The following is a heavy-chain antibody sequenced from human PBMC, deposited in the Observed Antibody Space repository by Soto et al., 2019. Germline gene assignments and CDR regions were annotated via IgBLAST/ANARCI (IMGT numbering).Heavy chain of an antibody. CDR1: GYTFTGYY. J-gene: IGHJ4*02. Sequence: ASVKVSCKASGYTFTGYYMHWVRQAPGQGLEWMGWINPNSGGTNYAQKFQGRVTMTTDTSTSTAYMELRSLRSDDTAVYYCARDRSIAVAGKMFDYWGQGTLVTVSS. CDR2: INPNSGGT. V-gene: IGHV1-2*02. D-gene: IGHD6-19*01. CDR3: ARDRSIAVAGKMFDY.